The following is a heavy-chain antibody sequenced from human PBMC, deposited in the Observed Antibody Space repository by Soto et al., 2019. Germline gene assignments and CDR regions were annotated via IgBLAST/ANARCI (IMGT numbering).Heavy chain of an antibody. Sequence: EVQLVESGGGLVQPGGSLRLSCVASGFTFSSSEMYWVRQAPGKGLEWVSYIHPAGQPIFYADSVKGRFTISRDNAKNSLDLQMHSLRAEDSAVYYCERRGSSWGQGTMVTVSS. CDR2: IHPAGQPI. J-gene: IGHJ3*01. D-gene: IGHD1-26*01. CDR1: GFTFSSSE. V-gene: IGHV3-48*03. CDR3: ERRGSS.